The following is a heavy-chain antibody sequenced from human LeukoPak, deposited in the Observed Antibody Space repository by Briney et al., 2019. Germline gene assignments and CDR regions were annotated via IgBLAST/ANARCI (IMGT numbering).Heavy chain of an antibody. CDR1: GFIFTIYG. CDR2: IGVDESDK. J-gene: IGHJ5*02. D-gene: IGHD2-2*03. V-gene: IGHV3-30*02. CDR3: VKDGYCSSASCYAGNWFDA. Sequence: RGSLRLSCIASGFIFTIYGMHWVRQAPGKGLDWGAFIGVDESDKTYADSVKGRFTVSRDNSKNTVYLQVSSLRPDDTAVYYCVKDGYCSSASCYAGNWFDAWGRGTLVTVSS.